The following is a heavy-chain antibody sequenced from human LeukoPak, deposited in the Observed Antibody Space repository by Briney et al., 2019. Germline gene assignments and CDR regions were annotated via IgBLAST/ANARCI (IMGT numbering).Heavy chain of an antibody. J-gene: IGHJ6*02. Sequence: GGSLRLSCAASGLTLSNYAMYWVRQAPGKGLEWVAGMSGSSGGTDYAESVKGRFTISRDNSKNTLYLQMNSLRAEDTAVYYCARVREQWLVGYYYYGMDVWGQGTTVTVSS. CDR3: ARVREQWLVGYYYYGMDV. CDR2: MSGSSGGT. D-gene: IGHD6-19*01. CDR1: GLTLSNYA. V-gene: IGHV3-23*01.